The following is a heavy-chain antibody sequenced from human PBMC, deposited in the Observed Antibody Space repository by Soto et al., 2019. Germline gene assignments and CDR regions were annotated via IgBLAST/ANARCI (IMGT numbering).Heavy chain of an antibody. CDR3: ARDLRGAARRKDAFDI. V-gene: IGHV4-4*07. Sequence: EILSLTSTVSGGCMSSYYWSWIRQPAGKGLEWIGRIDTSGSTNYNPSLKSRVTMSVDTSKNQFSLKLSSVTAADTAVYYCARDLRGAARRKDAFDIWGQGTMVTVSS. CDR1: GGCMSSYY. D-gene: IGHD3-10*01. CDR2: IDTSGST. J-gene: IGHJ3*02.